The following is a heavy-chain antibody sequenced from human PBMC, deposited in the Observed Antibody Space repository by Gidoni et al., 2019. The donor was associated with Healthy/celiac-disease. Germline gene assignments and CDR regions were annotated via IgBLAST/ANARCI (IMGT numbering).Heavy chain of an antibody. CDR3: ARGRYSSSWYFDY. J-gene: IGHJ4*02. D-gene: IGHD6-13*01. CDR1: GGSFSGYY. V-gene: IGHV4-34*01. CDR2: INHSGRT. Sequence: QVQLQQWGAGLLKPSATLSLTCAVYGGSFSGYYWSWIRQPPGKGLEWIGEINHSGRTNYNPSLKSRVTIAVDTSKNQVSLKLSAGTAADTAVYYCARGRYSSSWYFDYWGQGTLVTVSS.